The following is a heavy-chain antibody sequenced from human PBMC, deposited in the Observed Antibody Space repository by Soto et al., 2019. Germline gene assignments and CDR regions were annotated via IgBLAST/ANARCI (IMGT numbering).Heavy chain of an antibody. V-gene: IGHV4-39*01. J-gene: IGHJ4*02. CDR3: ARQTLDIVATNGWLCVFDY. D-gene: IGHD5-12*01. CDR2: IYYSGST. CDR1: GGSISSSSYY. Sequence: SETLSLTCTVSGGSISSSSYYWGWIRQPPGKGLEWIGSIYYSGSTYYNPSLKSRVTISVDTSKNQFSLKLSSVTAADTAVYYCARQTLDIVATNGWLCVFDYWAQRTLVTVSS.